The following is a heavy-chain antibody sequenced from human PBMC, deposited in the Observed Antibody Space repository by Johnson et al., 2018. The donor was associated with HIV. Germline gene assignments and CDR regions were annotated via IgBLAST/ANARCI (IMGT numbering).Heavy chain of an antibody. CDR2: IYSGGST. CDR3: ARAGQLPEDAFDI. Sequence: VQLVESGGGLIHPGGSLRLSCAAPGFPVSINYMSWVRQATGKGLEWVSVIYSGGSTYYADSVKVRFTISRDNSKNTLYLQMNSLRAEDTAVYYCARAGQLPEDAFDIWGQGTMVTVSS. CDR1: GFPVSINY. D-gene: IGHD1-7*01. V-gene: IGHV3-53*01. J-gene: IGHJ3*02.